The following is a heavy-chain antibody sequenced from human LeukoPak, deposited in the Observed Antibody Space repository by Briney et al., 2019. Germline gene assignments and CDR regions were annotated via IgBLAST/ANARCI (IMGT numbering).Heavy chain of an antibody. D-gene: IGHD6-19*01. CDR1: GFTFSSYG. J-gene: IGHJ6*02. CDR2: ISYDGSNK. V-gene: IGHV3-30*03. CDR3: ARMTSIAVAGTDYYYYYGMDV. Sequence: GRSLRLSCAASGFTFSSYGMHWVRQAPGKGLEWVAVISYDGSNKYYADSVKGRFTISRDNSKNTLYLQMNSLRAEDTAVYYCARMTSIAVAGTDYYYYYGMDVWGQGTTVTVSS.